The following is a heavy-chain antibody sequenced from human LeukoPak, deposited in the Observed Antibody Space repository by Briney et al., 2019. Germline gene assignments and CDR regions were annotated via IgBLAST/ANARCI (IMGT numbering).Heavy chain of an antibody. J-gene: IGHJ4*02. CDR2: IYYSGST. CDR1: GGSISSYY. V-gene: IGHV4-59*01. D-gene: IGHD6-13*01. CDR3: AKYLGQQLALDY. Sequence: SETLSLTCTASGGSISSYYWSWIRQPAGKGLEWIGYIYYSGSTNYNPSLKSRVTISVDTSKNQFSLKLSSVTAADTAVYYCAKYLGQQLALDYWGQGTLVTVSS.